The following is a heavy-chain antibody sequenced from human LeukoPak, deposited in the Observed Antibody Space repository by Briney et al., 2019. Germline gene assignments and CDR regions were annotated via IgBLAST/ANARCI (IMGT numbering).Heavy chain of an antibody. CDR3: ARGGSGSYYKYSQH. Sequence: ASVKVSCKASGYTFTGYYMHWVRQAPGQGLEWMGRINPNSGGTNYAQKFQGRVTMTRDTSISTAYMELSRLRSADTAVYYCARGGSGSYYKYSQHWGQGTLVTASS. V-gene: IGHV1-2*06. CDR1: GYTFTGYY. J-gene: IGHJ1*01. CDR2: INPNSGGT. D-gene: IGHD3-10*01.